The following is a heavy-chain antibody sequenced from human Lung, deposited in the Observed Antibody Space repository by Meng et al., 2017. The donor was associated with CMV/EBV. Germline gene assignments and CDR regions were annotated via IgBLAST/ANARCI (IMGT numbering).Heavy chain of an antibody. D-gene: IGHD3-22*01. V-gene: IGHV3-7*01. J-gene: IGHJ4*02. Sequence: GGSXRLXCAASRFTFSSYCMSWVRQAPGKGLEWVANIKQDGGEKDYVDSVKGRFTISRDNAKNSLYLQMNSLRAEDTAVYHCAPTYYYDSSGYYPLDDWGQAXLVTVSS. CDR1: RFTFSSYC. CDR2: IKQDGGEK. CDR3: APTYYYDSSGYYPLDD.